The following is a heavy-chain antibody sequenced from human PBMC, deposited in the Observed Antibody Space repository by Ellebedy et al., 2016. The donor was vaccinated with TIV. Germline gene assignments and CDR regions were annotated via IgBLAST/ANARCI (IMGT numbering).Heavy chain of an antibody. D-gene: IGHD5-24*01. V-gene: IGHV3-30*03. Sequence: GGSLRLSCEASGVSVSSHGMHWVRQAPGKGLQWVAVISHDGSDKIYADSVRGRFTISRDNSKNTLDLQMDSLRAEDTAMYYCATTQMGNGYNEVSFGHWGQGTLVTVSS. CDR3: ATTQMGNGYNEVSFGH. CDR1: GVSVSSHG. CDR2: ISHDGSDK. J-gene: IGHJ4*02.